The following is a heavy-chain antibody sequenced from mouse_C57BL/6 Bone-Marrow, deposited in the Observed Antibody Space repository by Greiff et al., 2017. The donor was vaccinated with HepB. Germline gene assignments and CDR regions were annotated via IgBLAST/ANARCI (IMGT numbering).Heavy chain of an antibody. CDR1: GFNIKNTY. Sequence: VQLQQSVAELVRPGASVKLSCTASGFNIKNTYMHWVKQRPEQGLEWIGRIDPANGNTKYAPKFQGKATITADTSSNTAYLQLSSLTAEDNAIYYSARDPYYYGTREDWDFDVWGKGTTVTVSS. CDR2: IDPANGNT. V-gene: IGHV14-3*01. D-gene: IGHD1-1*01. CDR3: ARDPYYYGTREDWDFDV. J-gene: IGHJ1*03.